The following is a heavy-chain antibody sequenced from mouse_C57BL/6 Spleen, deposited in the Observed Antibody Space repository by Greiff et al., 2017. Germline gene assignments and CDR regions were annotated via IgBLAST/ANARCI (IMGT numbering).Heavy chain of an antibody. J-gene: IGHJ4*01. D-gene: IGHD1-1*01. V-gene: IGHV1-39*01. CDR1: GYSFTDYN. CDR3: ARIYYYGSSGAMDY. CDR2: INPNYGTT. Sequence: LVKPGASVKISCKASGYSFTDYNMNWVKQSNGKSLEWIGVINPNYGTTSYNQKFKGKATLTVDQSSSTAYMQLNSLTSEDSAVYYCARIYYYGSSGAMDYWGQGTSVTVSS.